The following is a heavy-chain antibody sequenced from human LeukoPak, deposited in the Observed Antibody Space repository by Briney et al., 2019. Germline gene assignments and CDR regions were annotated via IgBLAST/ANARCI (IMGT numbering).Heavy chain of an antibody. D-gene: IGHD3-16*02. V-gene: IGHV1-8*03. CDR2: MNPNSGNT. CDR1: GYTFTSYD. CDR3: ARGLWGYDYVWGSYRYFDY. Sequence: GASVKVSCKASGYTFTSYDINWVRQATGQGLEWMGWMNPNSGNTGYAQKFQGRVTITRNTSISTAYMELSSLRSEDTAVYYCARGLWGYDYVWGSYRYFDYWGQGTLVTVSS. J-gene: IGHJ4*02.